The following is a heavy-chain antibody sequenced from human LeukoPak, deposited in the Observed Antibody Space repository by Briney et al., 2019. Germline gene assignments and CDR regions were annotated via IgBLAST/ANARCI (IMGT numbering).Heavy chain of an antibody. CDR2: ISWNSGSI. CDR1: GFTFDDYA. J-gene: IGHJ3*02. Sequence: PGGSLRLSCAASGFTFDDYAMHWVRHAPGKGLEWVSGISWNSGSIGYADSVKGRFTISRDNAKNSLYLQMNSLRAEDTALYYCAGERGYSYGFGIWGQGTMVTVPS. D-gene: IGHD5-18*01. CDR3: AGERGYSYGFGI. V-gene: IGHV3-9*01.